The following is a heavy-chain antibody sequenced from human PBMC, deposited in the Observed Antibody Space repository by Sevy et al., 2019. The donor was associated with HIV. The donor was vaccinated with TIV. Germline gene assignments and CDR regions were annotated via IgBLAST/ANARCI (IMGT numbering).Heavy chain of an antibody. CDR3: ARDSDFWSGSSTFTY. J-gene: IGHJ4*02. CDR1: GYTFTVYY. Sequence: ASVKVSCKASGYTFTVYYLNWVRQAPGQGLEWMGWINPNSGGTKYPQKFEGRVTMTTDTSISTAYMELSSLGSDDTAVYYCARDSDFWSGSSTFTYWGQGTLVTVSS. D-gene: IGHD3-3*01. V-gene: IGHV1-2*02. CDR2: INPNSGGT.